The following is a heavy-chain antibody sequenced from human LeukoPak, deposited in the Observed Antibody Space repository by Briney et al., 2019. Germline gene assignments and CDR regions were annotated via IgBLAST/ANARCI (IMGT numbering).Heavy chain of an antibody. J-gene: IGHJ4*02. D-gene: IGHD2-2*02. CDR2: INHGGDI. CDR3: ARRYTASPGERFDY. CDR1: GGSFSTTNYY. Sequence: PSETLSLTCTVSGGSFSTTNYYWGWIRQPPGKGLEWIGSINHGGDIYYNPSLKSRVTISVDTSKNQFSLMLRSLTAADTAVYYCARRYTASPGERFDYWGQGTLVTVSS. V-gene: IGHV4-39*01.